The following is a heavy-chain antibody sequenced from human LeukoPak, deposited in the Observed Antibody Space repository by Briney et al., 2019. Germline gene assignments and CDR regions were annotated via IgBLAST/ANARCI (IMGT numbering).Heavy chain of an antibody. V-gene: IGHV3-7*01. Sequence: GGSLRLSCVASGFSFSSNWMSWVRQAPGKGLEWVANIKQDGSEKYYVDSVKGRFTISRDNTKNSLYLQMSSLRAEDTAVYYCARAGPSGATGYWGQGTLVTVSS. J-gene: IGHJ4*02. CDR3: ARAGPSGATGY. CDR1: GFSFSSNW. D-gene: IGHD1-26*01. CDR2: IKQDGSEK.